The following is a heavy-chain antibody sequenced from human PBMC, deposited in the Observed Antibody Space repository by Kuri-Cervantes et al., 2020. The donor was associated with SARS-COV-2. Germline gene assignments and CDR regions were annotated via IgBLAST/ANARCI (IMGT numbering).Heavy chain of an antibody. Sequence: GSLRPSCAVYGGSFSGYYWSWCRQPPGKGLEWIGSIYYSGSTYYNPSLKSRVTISVDTSKNQFSLKLSSVTAADTAVYYRARSATSGYSDFLFDPWGQGDLVTVSS. CDR2: IYYSGST. CDR3: ARSATSGYSDFLFDP. J-gene: IGHJ5*02. CDR1: GGSFSGYY. D-gene: IGHD3-22*01. V-gene: IGHV4-34*01.